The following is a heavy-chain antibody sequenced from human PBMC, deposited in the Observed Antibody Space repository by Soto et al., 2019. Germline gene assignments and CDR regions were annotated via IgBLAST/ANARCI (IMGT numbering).Heavy chain of an antibody. J-gene: IGHJ6*02. D-gene: IGHD3-10*01. CDR2: ISYDGSNK. CDR3: ARDVMVRGVIKIFYYYYGMDV. V-gene: IGHV3-30-3*01. Sequence: QVQLVESGGGVVQPGRSLRLSCAASGFTFSSYAMHWVRQAPGKGLEWVAVISYDGSNKYYADSVKGRFTISRDNSKNTLYLQMNSLRAEDTAVYYCARDVMVRGVIKIFYYYYGMDVWGQGTTVTVSS. CDR1: GFTFSSYA.